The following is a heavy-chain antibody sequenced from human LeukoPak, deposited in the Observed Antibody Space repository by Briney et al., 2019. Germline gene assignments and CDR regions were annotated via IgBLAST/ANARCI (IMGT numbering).Heavy chain of an antibody. Sequence: SETLSLTCTVSGASVSSASYWTWIRQPPGKGVEWIAHIYNGVNTNYNPSLKSRVTISVDTSKNQFSLRLSSVTAADTAVYYCARGPNYVWGSYRYFDYWGQGTLVTVSS. V-gene: IGHV4-61*01. CDR1: GASVSSASY. D-gene: IGHD3-16*02. CDR3: ARGPNYVWGSYRYFDY. J-gene: IGHJ4*02. CDR2: IYNGVNT.